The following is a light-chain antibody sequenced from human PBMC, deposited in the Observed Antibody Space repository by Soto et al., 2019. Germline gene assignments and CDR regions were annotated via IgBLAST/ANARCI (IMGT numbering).Light chain of an antibody. CDR1: TSDVGGYNL. CDR3: CSYASSSSYV. Sequence: QSVLTQPASVSGSPGQSITISCSGTTSDVGGYNLVSWYQQHTAKAPKLLIYEGTRRPSGVSSRFSGSKSGNTASLTISGLQAEDEADYYCCSYASSSSYVFGTGTKLTVL. CDR2: EGT. V-gene: IGLV2-23*01. J-gene: IGLJ1*01.